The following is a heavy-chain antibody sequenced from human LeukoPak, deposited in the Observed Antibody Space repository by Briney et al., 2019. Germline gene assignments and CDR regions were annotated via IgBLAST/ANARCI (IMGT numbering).Heavy chain of an antibody. CDR1: GGSVSSYY. J-gene: IGHJ5*02. D-gene: IGHD6-13*01. V-gene: IGHV4-59*02. CDR3: ARCPRPQLGWFDP. Sequence: SETLSLTCTVSGGSVSSYYWSWIRQPPGKGLEWIGYMYYSGSTNYNPSLKSRVTISVDTSKNQFSLKLSSVTAADTAVYYCARCPRPQLGWFDPWGQGTLVTVSS. CDR2: MYYSGST.